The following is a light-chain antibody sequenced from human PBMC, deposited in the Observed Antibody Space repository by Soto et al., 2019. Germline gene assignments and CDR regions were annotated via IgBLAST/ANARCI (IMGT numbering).Light chain of an antibody. CDR1: ELGDKY. Sequence: SYELTQPPSVSVSPRQTASISCSGDELGDKYASWYQQKPGQAPVLIMYQDTKRPSGIPERFSGSNSGNTATLTISGTQARDEADYYCQAWDTSAVLFGGGTKLTVL. CDR2: QDT. J-gene: IGLJ2*01. CDR3: QAWDTSAVL. V-gene: IGLV3-1*01.